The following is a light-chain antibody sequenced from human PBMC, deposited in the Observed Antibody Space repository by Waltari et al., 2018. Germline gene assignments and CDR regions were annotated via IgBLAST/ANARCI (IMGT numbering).Light chain of an antibody. Sequence: EIVLTQSPATLSLSPGERATLSCRASQSVGSYLAWYQQKPGQAPRLLIYDASIRATGIPDRFSGSGSGTDFSLTISRPEPEDFAVYYCQKYVSLPATFGQGTKVEIK. V-gene: IGKV3-20*01. J-gene: IGKJ1*01. CDR1: QSVGSY. CDR3: QKYVSLPAT. CDR2: DAS.